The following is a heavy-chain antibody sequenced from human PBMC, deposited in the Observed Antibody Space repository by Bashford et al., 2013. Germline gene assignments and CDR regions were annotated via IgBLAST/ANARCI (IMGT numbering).Heavy chain of an antibody. J-gene: IGHJ4*02. D-gene: IGHD3-10*02. CDR1: GYSFTSYW. Sequence: GESLKISCKGSGYSFTSYWIGWVRQMPGKGLEWMGIIYLSDSDTKYSPPFQGQVTISADKSIGTAYLQMNSLRAEDTAVYFCARDQSVRGQTTTDYWGRGTLVTVSS. CDR2: IYLSDSDT. V-gene: IGHV5-51*01. CDR3: ARDQSVRGQTTTDY.